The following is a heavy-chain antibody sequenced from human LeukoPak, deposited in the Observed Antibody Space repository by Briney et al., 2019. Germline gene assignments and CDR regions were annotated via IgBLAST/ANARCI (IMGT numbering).Heavy chain of an antibody. CDR3: ARAEYCSGGSCYLLDY. D-gene: IGHD2-15*01. Sequence: PGGSLRLSCAASGFTFSSYSMNWVRQAPGKGLEWVSSISSSSSYIYYADSVKGRFTISIDNAKNSLYLQMNSLRAEDTAVYYCARAEYCSGGSCYLLDYWGQGTLVTVSS. CDR1: GFTFSSYS. J-gene: IGHJ4*02. CDR2: ISSSSSYI. V-gene: IGHV3-21*01.